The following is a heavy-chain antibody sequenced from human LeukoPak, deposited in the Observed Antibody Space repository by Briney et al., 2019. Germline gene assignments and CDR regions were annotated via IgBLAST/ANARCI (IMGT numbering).Heavy chain of an antibody. CDR1: GFIFGDHY. J-gene: IGHJ4*02. CDR3: ARDLKDSWAFFDY. D-gene: IGHD3-16*01. CDR2: IRSKGNRYTT. Sequence: GGSLRLSCVASGFIFGDHYMDWVRQAPGKGLEWVGRIRSKGNRYTTEYAASVKGRFTISRDDSKNSLYLQMNSLKTEDTAMYYCARDLKDSWAFFDYWGQGTLVTVSS. V-gene: IGHV3-72*01.